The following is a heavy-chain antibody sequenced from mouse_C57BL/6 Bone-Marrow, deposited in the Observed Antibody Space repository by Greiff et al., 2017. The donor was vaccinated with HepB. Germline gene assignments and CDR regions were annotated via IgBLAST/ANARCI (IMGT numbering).Heavy chain of an antibody. CDR1: GYSITSGYY. Sequence: EVQLVESGPGLVKPSQSLSLTCSVTGYSITSGYYWNWIRQFPGNKLEWMGYISYDGSNNYNPSLKNRISITRDTSKNQFFLKLNSVTTEDTATYYCASEGYAMDYWGQGTSVTVSS. J-gene: IGHJ4*01. V-gene: IGHV3-6*01. CDR3: ASEGYAMDY. CDR2: ISYDGSN.